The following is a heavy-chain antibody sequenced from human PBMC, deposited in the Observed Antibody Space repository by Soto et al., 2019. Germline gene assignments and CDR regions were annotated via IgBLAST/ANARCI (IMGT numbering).Heavy chain of an antibody. D-gene: IGHD2-8*01. Sequence: QVQLVQSGGEVTKPGASVKVSCKSSGYTFTSYGVSWVRQAPGQGLEWLGWISVYTGNTKQAQKFQDRVTLTTEAYTGTASVELRNLRSDDTAVYYCARDRCTTDRCYTHHFDVWGQGTTVTVSS. CDR2: ISVYTGNT. V-gene: IGHV1-18*04. CDR1: GYTFTSYG. CDR3: ARDRCTTDRCYTHHFDV. J-gene: IGHJ6*02.